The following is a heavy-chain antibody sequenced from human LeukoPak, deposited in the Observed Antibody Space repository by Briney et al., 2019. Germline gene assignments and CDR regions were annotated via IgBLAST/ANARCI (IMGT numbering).Heavy chain of an antibody. Sequence: PGGSLRLSCAASGFTFSDYYMSWIRQAPGKGLEWVSYISSSGSTIYYADSVKGRFTISRDNAKNSLYLQMNSLRAEDTAVYYCARDLDGDYEYYYYGTDVWGQGTTVTVSS. V-gene: IGHV3-11*01. CDR3: ARDLDGDYEYYYYGTDV. J-gene: IGHJ6*02. CDR2: ISSSGSTI. CDR1: GFTFSDYY. D-gene: IGHD4-17*01.